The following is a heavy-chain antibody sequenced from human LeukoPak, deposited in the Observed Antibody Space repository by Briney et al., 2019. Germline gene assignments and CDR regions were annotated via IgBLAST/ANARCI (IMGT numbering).Heavy chain of an antibody. CDR3: ARAWGSGWYHIDY. CDR1: GGSISSYY. D-gene: IGHD6-13*01. V-gene: IGHV4-4*07. Sequence: SETLSLTCTVSGGSISSYYWNWIRQPAGKGLEWIGRIYTSGSTNYNPSLKSRVTTSVDTSKNQFSLKLTSVTAADTAVYYCARAWGSGWYHIDYWGQGTLVTVSS. CDR2: IYTSGST. J-gene: IGHJ4*02.